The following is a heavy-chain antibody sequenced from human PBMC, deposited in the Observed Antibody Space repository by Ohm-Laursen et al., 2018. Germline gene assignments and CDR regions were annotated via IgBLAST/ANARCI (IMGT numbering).Heavy chain of an antibody. Sequence: SLRLSCTASGFTFSGYYMSWIRQAPGKGLEWLAVIWYDGSKKFHADSVKGRFSVSRDNSKSMLYLQMDSLRAEDTAVYYCASWWTRGMWGQGTTVTVSS. CDR1: GFTFSGYY. J-gene: IGHJ3*02. CDR3: ASWWTRGM. D-gene: IGHD2-15*01. V-gene: IGHV3-33*08. CDR2: IWYDGSKK.